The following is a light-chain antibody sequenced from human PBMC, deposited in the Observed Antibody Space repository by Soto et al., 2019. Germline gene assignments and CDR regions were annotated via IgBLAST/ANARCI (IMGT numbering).Light chain of an antibody. CDR1: QSLRHSDGNTY. CDR3: MQHTHLPHT. CDR2: KVS. J-gene: IGKJ2*01. Sequence: DVVMTQSPLSLPVTLGQAASISCRSSQSLRHSDGNTYLQWLQQRPGQSPRRLIYKVSDRDSGVPDRFSGSGSGTDFTLIIRRVEAEDVWVYYCMQHTHLPHTFAQGTKLEIK. V-gene: IGKV2-30*02.